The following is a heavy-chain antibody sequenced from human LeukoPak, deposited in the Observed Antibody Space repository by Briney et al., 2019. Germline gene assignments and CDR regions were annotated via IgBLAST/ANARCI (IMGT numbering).Heavy chain of an antibody. CDR3: ARAGGGYCSGGDCYLTYFDY. V-gene: IGHV3-21*01. D-gene: IGHD2-15*01. CDR1: GFSFSRYR. CDR2: ISGSGTYI. Sequence: PGGSLRLSCAASGFSFSRYRMNWVRQAPGKGLEWVSSISGSGTYIYYADSVKGRFTISRDNAKNSLYLQMNSLRAEDTAVYYCARAGGGYCSGGDCYLTYFDYWGQGTLVTVSS. J-gene: IGHJ4*02.